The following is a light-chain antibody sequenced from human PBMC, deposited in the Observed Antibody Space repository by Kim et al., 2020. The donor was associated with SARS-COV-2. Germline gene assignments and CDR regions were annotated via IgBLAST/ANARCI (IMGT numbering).Light chain of an antibody. CDR1: QSVSSSY. CDR2: AAS. V-gene: IGKV3-20*01. J-gene: IGKJ4*01. CDR3: QQFGSSPPGLT. Sequence: EIVLTQSPGTLSLSPGKRATLSCRASQSVSSSYLAWYQQKPGQAPRLLIYAASSRATGIPDRFGGSGSGTDFTLTISRLEPEDFAVYYCQQFGSSPPGLTFGGGTKVDIK.